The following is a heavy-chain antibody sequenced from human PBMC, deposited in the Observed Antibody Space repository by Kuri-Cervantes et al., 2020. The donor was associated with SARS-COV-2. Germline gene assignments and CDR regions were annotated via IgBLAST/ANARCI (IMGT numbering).Heavy chain of an antibody. D-gene: IGHD2-15*01. CDR3: AKVFTRGVVAAYYWYFDL. CDR1: GFTFSSYG. J-gene: IGHJ2*01. Sequence: GGSLRLSCAASGFTFSSYGMHWVRQAPGKGLEWVAVISYDGSNKYYADSVKGRFTISRDNSKNTLYLQMNSLRAEDTAVYYCAKVFTRGVVAAYYWYFDLWGRGTLVTVSS. CDR2: ISYDGSNK. V-gene: IGHV3-30*18.